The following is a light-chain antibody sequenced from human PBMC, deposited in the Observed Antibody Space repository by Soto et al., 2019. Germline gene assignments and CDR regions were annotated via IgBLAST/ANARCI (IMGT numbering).Light chain of an antibody. CDR3: SSYTTSNTLVV. CDR2: DVS. Sequence: QSVLTQPASVSGSPGQSITISCTGTGSDIGAYNSVSWYQQHPGKAPKLMIYDVSNRPSGVSNRFSGSKSDNTASLTISGLQAEDEADYYCSSYTTSNTLVVFGGGTKLTVL. J-gene: IGLJ2*01. CDR1: GSDIGAYNS. V-gene: IGLV2-14*01.